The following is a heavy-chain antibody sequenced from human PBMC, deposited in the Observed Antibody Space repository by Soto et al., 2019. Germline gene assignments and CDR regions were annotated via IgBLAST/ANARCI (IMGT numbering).Heavy chain of an antibody. CDR3: AKDRLAGGFDY. CDR1: GFTFSSYA. J-gene: IGHJ4*02. D-gene: IGHD3-16*01. Sequence: GGSLRLSCAASGFTFSSYAMSWVRQAPGKGLEWVSAISGSGGSTYYTDSVKGRFTISGDNSKNTVYLQMNSLRADDTAVYYCAKDRLAGGFDYWGQGTLVTVSS. CDR2: ISGSGGST. V-gene: IGHV3-23*01.